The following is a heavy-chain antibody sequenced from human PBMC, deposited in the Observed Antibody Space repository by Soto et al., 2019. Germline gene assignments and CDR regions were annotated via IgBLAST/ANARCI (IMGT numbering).Heavy chain of an antibody. V-gene: IGHV3-73*01. D-gene: IGHD2-21*02. J-gene: IGHJ5*02. CDR3: TRAETLCGGDCYNWFDP. CDR1: GFTFSGSA. CDR2: IRSKANSYAT. Sequence: GGSLRLSCAASGFTFSGSAMHWVRQASGKGLEWVGRIRSKANSYATAYAASVKGRFTISRDDSKNTAYLQMNSLKTEDTAVYYCTRAETLCGGDCYNWFDPWGQGTLVTVS.